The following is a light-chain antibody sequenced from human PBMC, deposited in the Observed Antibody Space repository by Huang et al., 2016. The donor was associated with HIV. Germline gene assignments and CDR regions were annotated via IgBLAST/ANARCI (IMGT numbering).Light chain of an antibody. CDR3: QQRSNWAPIT. J-gene: IGKJ4*01. CDR1: QSVSSY. Sequence: EIVLTQSPATLPLSPGERATLSCRASQSVSSYLAWYHQKPGQAPRLLIYDASNRATGIPARFSGSGSGTDFTLTISSLEPEDFAVYYCQQRSNWAPITFGGGTKVEIK. CDR2: DAS. V-gene: IGKV3-11*01.